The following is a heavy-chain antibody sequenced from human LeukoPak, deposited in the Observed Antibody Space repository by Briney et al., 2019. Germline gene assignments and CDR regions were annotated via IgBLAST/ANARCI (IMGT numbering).Heavy chain of an antibody. J-gene: IGHJ4*02. Sequence: GGSLRLSCAASGVTFSSYEMNWGRQAPGKGLEWVSYISSSGSTIYYADSVKGRFTISRDNAKNSLYLQMNSLRAEDTAVYYCARDAYYYDSQVDYWGQGTLVTVSS. CDR3: ARDAYYYDSQVDY. D-gene: IGHD3-22*01. CDR2: ISSSGSTI. V-gene: IGHV3-48*03. CDR1: GVTFSSYE.